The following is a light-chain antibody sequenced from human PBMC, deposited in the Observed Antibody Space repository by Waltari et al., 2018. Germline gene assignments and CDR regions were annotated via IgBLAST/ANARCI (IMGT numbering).Light chain of an antibody. CDR3: QQYDVSPLT. J-gene: IGKJ4*01. Sequence: EIVLTQSPGTLSLSPGEGATLSCRTSPTIRTTYLACYQQKPGQAPTLLIYGAFTRATGIPDRFTGSGSGTDFSLTISSLEPEDFATYYCQQYDVSPLTFGGGTKVEIK. CDR2: GAF. CDR1: PTIRTTY. V-gene: IGKV3-20*01.